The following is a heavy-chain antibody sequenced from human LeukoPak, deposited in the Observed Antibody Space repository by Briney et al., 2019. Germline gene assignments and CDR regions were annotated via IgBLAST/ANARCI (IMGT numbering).Heavy chain of an antibody. CDR3: ARDITTDLPGGMDV. V-gene: IGHV1-69*04. CDR1: GGTFSSYA. CDR2: IIPILGIA. D-gene: IGHD3-22*01. Sequence: AASVKVSCKASGGTFSSYAISWARQAPGQGLEWMGRIIPILGIANYAQKFQGRVTITADKSTSTAYMELSSLRSEDTAVYYCARDITTDLPGGMDVWGQGTTVTVSS. J-gene: IGHJ6*02.